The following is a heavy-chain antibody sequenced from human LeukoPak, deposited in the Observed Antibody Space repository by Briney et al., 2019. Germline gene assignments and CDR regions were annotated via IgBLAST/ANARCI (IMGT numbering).Heavy chain of an antibody. V-gene: IGHV3-33*08. D-gene: IGHD2-2*01. J-gene: IGHJ4*02. CDR1: GFTFSSYA. CDR2: IWYDGSNK. Sequence: GGSLRLSCAASGFTFSSYAMSWVRQAPGKGLEWVAVIWYDGSNKYYADSVKGRFTISRDNSKNTLYLQMNSLRAEDTAVYYCARSPYCSSTSCLPLDYWGQGTLVTVSS. CDR3: ARSPYCSSTSCLPLDY.